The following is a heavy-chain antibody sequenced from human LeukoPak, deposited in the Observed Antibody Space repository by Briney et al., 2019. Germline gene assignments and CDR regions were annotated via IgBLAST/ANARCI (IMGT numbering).Heavy chain of an antibody. CDR1: GGPISRSSSY. CDR3: ARMITWYFDL. V-gene: IGHV4-39*01. J-gene: IGHJ2*01. Sequence: SETLSLTCAVSGGPISRSSSYWGWIRQPPGKGLQWIGSIYYSGSTYYSPSLKSRVTISVDTSKNQFSLRLSSMTASDTAVYYCARMITWYFDLWGRGTLVTVSS. CDR2: IYYSGST. D-gene: IGHD3-16*01.